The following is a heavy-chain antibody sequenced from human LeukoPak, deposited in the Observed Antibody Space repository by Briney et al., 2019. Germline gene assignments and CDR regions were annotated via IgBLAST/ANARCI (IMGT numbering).Heavy chain of an antibody. CDR1: GFTFSSYC. CDR3: ARADRPNWYFDL. V-gene: IGHV3-74*01. CDR2: INSDGSST. Sequence: GGSLRLSCTASGFTFSSYCMHWVRQAPGKGLVWVSRINSDGSSTSYADSVKGRFTISRDNAKNTLYLQMNSWRAEDTGMFYCARADRPNWYFDLWGRGTLVTVSS. J-gene: IGHJ2*01.